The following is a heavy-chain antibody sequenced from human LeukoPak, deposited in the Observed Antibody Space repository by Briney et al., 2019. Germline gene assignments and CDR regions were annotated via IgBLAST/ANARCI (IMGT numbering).Heavy chain of an antibody. D-gene: IGHD6-13*01. CDR3: ARGGSSSSWYWFY. CDR2: ISLDGATT. CDR1: GFTFSSYA. Sequence: GGSLRLSCAASGFTFSSYAMSWVRQAPGKGLEWVSGISLDGATTYYAGSVEGRFTISRDNSKNTLYLQMNSLRADDTAVYYCARGGSSSSWYWFYWGQGTLVTVSS. V-gene: IGHV3-23*01. J-gene: IGHJ4*02.